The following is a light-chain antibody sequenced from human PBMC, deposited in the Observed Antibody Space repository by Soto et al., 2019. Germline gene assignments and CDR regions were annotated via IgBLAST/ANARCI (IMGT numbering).Light chain of an antibody. CDR1: SSNIGAGYD. J-gene: IGLJ1*01. CDR3: PSYDSSLSGHYV. CDR2: GNS. V-gene: IGLV1-40*01. Sequence: QSVLTQPPSVSGAPGQRVTISCTGSSSNIGAGYDVHWYQQLPGTAPKLLIYGNSNRPSGVPDRFSGSKSGTSASLAITGLQAEDEADYYCPSYDSSLSGHYVFGPVTTLTVL.